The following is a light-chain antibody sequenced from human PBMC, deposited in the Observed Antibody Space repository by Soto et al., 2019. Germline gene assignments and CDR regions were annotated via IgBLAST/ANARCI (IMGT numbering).Light chain of an antibody. V-gene: IGKV4-1*01. J-gene: IGKJ1*01. CDR1: QSVLYSSSNKNY. CDR2: WAS. Sequence: DIVMTQSPDSLAVSLGERATINCRSSQSVLYSSSNKNYLAWYQQKPGQPPKLLIYWASTRQSGVPDRFSGSGSGTDFTLTISSLQAEDVAVYYCQQYCSSPWTFGRGTKVEIK. CDR3: QQYCSSPWT.